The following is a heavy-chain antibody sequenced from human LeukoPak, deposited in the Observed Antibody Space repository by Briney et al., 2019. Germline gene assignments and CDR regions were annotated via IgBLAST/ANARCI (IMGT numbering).Heavy chain of an antibody. V-gene: IGHV3-23*01. D-gene: IGHD4/OR15-4a*01. Sequence: GGSLRLFCAASGFTFSTYAMAWVRHAPGKGLECVSTIVGGGDSFLPDSVSGRFTIFRDNSKNTVYLQMNSLRGDDTAIYYCAKYGVVLPPGSHIPHWFDPWGHGSLVTVSS. J-gene: IGHJ5*02. CDR2: IVGGGDS. CDR3: AKYGVVLPPGSHIPHWFDP. CDR1: GFTFSTYA.